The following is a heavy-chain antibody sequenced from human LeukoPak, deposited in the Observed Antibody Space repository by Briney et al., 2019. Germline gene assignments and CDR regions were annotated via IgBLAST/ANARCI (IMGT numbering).Heavy chain of an antibody. Sequence: SETLSLTCAVYGGSFSGYYWSWIRQPPGKGLEWIGEINHSGSTNYNPSLKSRVTISVDTSKNQFSLKLSSVTAADTAVYYCARGLYGRGRALGYGGQGTLVPVS. CDR2: INHSGST. V-gene: IGHV4-34*01. J-gene: IGHJ4*02. CDR3: ARGLYGRGRALGY. D-gene: IGHD3-22*01. CDR1: GGSFSGYY.